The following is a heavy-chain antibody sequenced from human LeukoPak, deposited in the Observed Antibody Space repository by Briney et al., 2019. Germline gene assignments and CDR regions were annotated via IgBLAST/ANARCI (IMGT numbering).Heavy chain of an antibody. CDR3: ARDLGYGSGSFFDY. J-gene: IGHJ4*02. D-gene: IGHD3-10*01. V-gene: IGHV3-7*01. Sequence: GGSLRPSCAASGFTFSSYWMSWVRQAPGKGLGWVANIKQDGSEKYYVDSVKGRFTISRDNAKNSLYLQMNSLRAEDTAVYYCARDLGYGSGSFFDYWGQGTLVTVSS. CDR2: IKQDGSEK. CDR1: GFTFSSYW.